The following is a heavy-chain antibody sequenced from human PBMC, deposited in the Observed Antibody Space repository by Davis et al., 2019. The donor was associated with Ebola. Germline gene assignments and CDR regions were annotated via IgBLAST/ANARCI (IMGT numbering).Heavy chain of an antibody. CDR2: IKEDGSEK. D-gene: IGHD6-6*01. Sequence: GESLKISCAASGFTFSRNWMSWVRQAPGKGLEWVATIKEDGSEKYYVDSVKGRFTISRDNAENSLYLQMSSLKDEDTAVYYCARVGFRCSCDDLWGQGSLVTVSS. CDR1: GFTFSRNW. V-gene: IGHV3-7*01. CDR3: ARVGFRCSCDDL. J-gene: IGHJ4*02.